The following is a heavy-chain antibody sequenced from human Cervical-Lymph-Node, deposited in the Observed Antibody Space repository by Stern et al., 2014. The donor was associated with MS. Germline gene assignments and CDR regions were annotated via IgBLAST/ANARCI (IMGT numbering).Heavy chain of an antibody. CDR3: ARQVEDGYSRFDY. Sequence: VQLLESGPGLVKPSETLSLTCTVSGGSISSSTYYWGWIRQSPGKGLEWIGSIYYSGSTDYNPSLKSRGTISVDTSKNQFSLKLRSVTAADTATYYCARQVEDGYSRFDYWGQGTLVTVSS. V-gene: IGHV4-39*01. D-gene: IGHD5-24*01. J-gene: IGHJ4*02. CDR2: IYYSGST. CDR1: GGSISSSTYY.